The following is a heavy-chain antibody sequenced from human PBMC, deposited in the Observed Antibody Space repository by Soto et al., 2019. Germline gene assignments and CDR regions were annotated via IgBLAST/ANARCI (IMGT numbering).Heavy chain of an antibody. CDR2: ISGSGGST. CDR1: GFTFSSYA. Sequence: EVQLLESGGALVPPGGSLRLSCAASGFTFSSYAMSWVRQAPGKGLEWVSSISGSGGSTYYADSVKGRFTISRDNSKNTRFLQMNSLRAEDTAVYYCAKSILTYSFYFDYWGQGTLVTVSS. V-gene: IGHV3-23*01. D-gene: IGHD3-16*01. CDR3: AKSILTYSFYFDY. J-gene: IGHJ4*02.